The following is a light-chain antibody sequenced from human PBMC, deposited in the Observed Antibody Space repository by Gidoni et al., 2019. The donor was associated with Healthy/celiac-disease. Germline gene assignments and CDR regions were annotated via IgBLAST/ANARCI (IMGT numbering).Light chain of an antibody. CDR3: QQLNSYPRT. Sequence: DIQLTQSPSFLSASVGDRVTITCRASQGISSYLAWYQQKQGKAPKLLLYAASTLQSGVPSRCSGSGSGTEFTITISSLQPEDFATYYCQQLNSYPRTFGQGTKVEIK. J-gene: IGKJ1*01. CDR2: AAS. V-gene: IGKV1-9*01. CDR1: QGISSY.